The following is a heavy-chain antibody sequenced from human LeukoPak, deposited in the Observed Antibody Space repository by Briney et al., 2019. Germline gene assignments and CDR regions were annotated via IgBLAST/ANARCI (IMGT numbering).Heavy chain of an antibody. V-gene: IGHV3-66*02. CDR1: GFAVSSNY. CDR2: IYSGGST. Sequence: GGSLRLSCAASGFAVSSNYMSWVRQAPGKGLEWVSVIYSGGSTYYADSVKGRFTISRDNSKNTLYLQMNSLRAEDTAVYYCARVDETWFDYWGQGTLVTVSS. J-gene: IGHJ4*02. CDR3: ARVDETWFDY.